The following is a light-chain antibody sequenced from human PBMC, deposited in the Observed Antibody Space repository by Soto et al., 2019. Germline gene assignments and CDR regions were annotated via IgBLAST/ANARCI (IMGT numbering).Light chain of an antibody. J-gene: IGLJ1*01. CDR1: SSDVGGYNS. Sequence: QSALTQPASVSGSPGQSITIFCTGTSSDVGGYNSVSWYQQHPGKAPKLMIYEVSNRPSGVSNRFSGSNSGNTASLTISGLQAEDEADYYCSSYTTSSTLLYVFGTGTKLTVL. CDR3: SSYTTSSTLLYV. CDR2: EVS. V-gene: IGLV2-14*01.